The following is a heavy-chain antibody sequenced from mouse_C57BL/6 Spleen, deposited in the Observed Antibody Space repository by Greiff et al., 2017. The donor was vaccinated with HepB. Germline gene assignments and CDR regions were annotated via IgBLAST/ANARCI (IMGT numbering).Heavy chain of an antibody. CDR1: GFTFSSYA. V-gene: IGHV5-4*01. CDR3: AREGFITTADYYAMDY. Sequence: EVQGVESGGGLVKPGGSLKLSCAASGFTFSSYAMSWVRQTPEKRLEWVATISDGGSYTYYPDNVKGRFTISRDNAKNNLYLQMSHLKSEDTAMYYCAREGFITTADYYAMDYWGQGTSVTVSS. D-gene: IGHD1-1*01. J-gene: IGHJ4*01. CDR2: ISDGGSYT.